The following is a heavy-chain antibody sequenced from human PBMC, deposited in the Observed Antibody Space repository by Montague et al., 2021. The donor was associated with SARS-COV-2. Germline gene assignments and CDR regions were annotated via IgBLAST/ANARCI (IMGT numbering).Heavy chain of an antibody. D-gene: IGHD1-26*01. J-gene: IGHJ4*02. V-gene: IGHV4-61*02. CDR3: ARFGSGTLEFDL. CDR2: IRTTGHT. Sequence: TLSLTCTVSGASISTGIYYWSWIRQPAGKGLEWIGRIRTTGHTDYNSSLESRVFIPVDTSTNQFSLSLTSVTAADTAVYFCARFGSGTLEFDLWGQGTLVTVSS. CDR1: GASISTGIYY.